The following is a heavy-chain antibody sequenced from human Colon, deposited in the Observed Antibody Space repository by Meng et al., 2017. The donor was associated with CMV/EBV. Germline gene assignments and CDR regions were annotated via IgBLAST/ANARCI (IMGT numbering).Heavy chain of an antibody. Sequence: GESLKISCAASGFPFGDFEINWVRQAPGKGLEWVAFIRYDGTIKYYAESVKGRFTVSRDNYKNTVHLQMNSLRPDDTAVYYCAKENCGSTSCYLGPTYYYYGMDVWGPGTTVTVSS. CDR3: AKENCGSTSCYLGPTYYYYGMDV. CDR2: IRYDGTIK. CDR1: GFPFGDFE. J-gene: IGHJ6*02. V-gene: IGHV3-30*02. D-gene: IGHD2-2*01.